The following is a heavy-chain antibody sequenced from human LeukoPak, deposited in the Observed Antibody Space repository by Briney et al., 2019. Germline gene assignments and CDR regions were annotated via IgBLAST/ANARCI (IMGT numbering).Heavy chain of an antibody. CDR3: ARAKLGYCTNGVCYSTWFDP. J-gene: IGHJ5*02. CDR2: INLNSGGT. D-gene: IGHD2-8*01. CDR1: GYTFSDYF. Sequence: ASVKVSCKTSGYTFSDYFMYWVRQAPGQGLEWMGWINLNSGGTNYAQKFQGRVTMTSDTSISTAYMELTSLRSDDTAVCYCARAKLGYCTNGVCYSTWFDPWGQGTLVTVSS. V-gene: IGHV1-2*02.